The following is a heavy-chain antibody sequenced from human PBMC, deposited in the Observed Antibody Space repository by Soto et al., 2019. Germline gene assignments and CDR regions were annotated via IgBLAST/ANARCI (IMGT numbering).Heavy chain of an antibody. V-gene: IGHV4-39*01. CDR2: TYYSGSS. D-gene: IGHD2-2*01. Sequence: QLQLQESGPGLVKPSETLSLTCSVSGDSISSGTSYWGWVRQPPGKGLEWIGSTYYSGSSHYNPSLKSRVIIPVDMSKNQFSLNLSSTTAADTAVYYCARHPTKTIIRSYATHYFDSWGQGTLVTVSS. CDR1: GDSISSGTSY. J-gene: IGHJ4*02. CDR3: ARHPTKTIIRSYATHYFDS.